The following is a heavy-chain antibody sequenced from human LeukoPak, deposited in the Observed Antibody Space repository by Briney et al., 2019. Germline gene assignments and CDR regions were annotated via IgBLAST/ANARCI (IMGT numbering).Heavy chain of an antibody. J-gene: IGHJ6*03. V-gene: IGHV3-11*01. CDR3: ARDTGFCSGGNCYLGYYQYYMDV. CDR1: GFTFRDFR. D-gene: IGHD2-15*01. CDR2: ISNSGTAI. Sequence: GGSLRLSCAASGFTFRDFRMTWIRQAPGKGLEWISYISNSGTAIHYADSVKGRFTISRDNVKNSLYLQMHSLRAEDTAVYYCARDTGFCSGGNCYLGYYQYYMDVWGKGTTVTISS.